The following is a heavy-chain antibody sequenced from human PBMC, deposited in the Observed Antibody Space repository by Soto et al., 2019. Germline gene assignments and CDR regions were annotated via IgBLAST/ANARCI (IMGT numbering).Heavy chain of an antibody. V-gene: IGHV1-24*01. Sequence: ASVKVSCKVSGYTLTELSMHWVRQAPGKGLEWMGGFDPEDGETIYAQKFQGRVTMTEDTSTDTAYMELSSLRSEDTAVYYCATEKRGCSSTSCPLFDYWGQGTLVTVSS. D-gene: IGHD2-2*01. CDR2: FDPEDGET. CDR3: ATEKRGCSSTSCPLFDY. CDR1: GYTLTELS. J-gene: IGHJ4*02.